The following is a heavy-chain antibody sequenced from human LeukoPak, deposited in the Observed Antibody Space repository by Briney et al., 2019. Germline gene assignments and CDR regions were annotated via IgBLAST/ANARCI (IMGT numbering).Heavy chain of an antibody. CDR3: ARLLNIVMVRAPDY. CDR2: ISSSGSSI. J-gene: IGHJ4*02. D-gene: IGHD3-10*01. CDR1: GFTFSDYY. Sequence: GGSLRLSCAASGFTFSDYYMSWIRQAPGKGLEWVSYISSSGSSIYYADSVKGRFTISRDNAKNSLYLQMNSLRAEDTAVYYCARLLNIVMVRAPDYWGQGTLVTVSS. V-gene: IGHV3-11*04.